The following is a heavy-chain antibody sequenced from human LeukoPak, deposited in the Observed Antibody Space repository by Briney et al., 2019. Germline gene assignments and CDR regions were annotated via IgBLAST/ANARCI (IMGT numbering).Heavy chain of an antibody. Sequence: GGSLRLSCGASGFTFSSYAMHWVRQAPGKGLEWVAVISYDGSNKYYADSVKGRFTISRDNSKNTLYLQMNSLRAEDTAVYYCARKLAAADPNYWGQGTLVTVSS. CDR3: ARKLAAADPNY. J-gene: IGHJ4*02. V-gene: IGHV3-30-3*01. CDR2: ISYDGSNK. D-gene: IGHD6-13*01. CDR1: GFTFSSYA.